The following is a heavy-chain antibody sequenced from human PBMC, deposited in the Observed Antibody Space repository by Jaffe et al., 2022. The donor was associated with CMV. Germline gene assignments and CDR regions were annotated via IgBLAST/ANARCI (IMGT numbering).Heavy chain of an antibody. D-gene: IGHD3-22*01. V-gene: IGHV1-69*01. Sequence: QVQLVQSGAEVKKPGSSVKVSCRGSGGIFRSYSISWVRKVPGQGLEWMGGIIPFLGPANYPQKFRDRVTITADESTSTAYMELSRLTAEDTAVYYCARRDSYDSSYHNGWGELGSWFDYWGHGTPITVSS. CDR2: IIPFLGPA. CDR1: GGIFRSYS. CDR3: ARRDSYDSSYHNGWGELGSWFDY. J-gene: IGHJ5*01.